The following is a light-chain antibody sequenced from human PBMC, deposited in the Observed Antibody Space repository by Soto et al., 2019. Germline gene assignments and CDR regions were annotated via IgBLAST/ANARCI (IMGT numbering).Light chain of an antibody. Sequence: DIQMTQSPSTLSASVGDRVSITCRASQSISSWLAWYQQKPGKAPNLLIYKASNLEGGVPSRFSGSGSGTEFILTISGLQPADFATYYCQQYNSYPRTFGQGTKVEIK. J-gene: IGKJ1*01. V-gene: IGKV1-5*03. CDR3: QQYNSYPRT. CDR1: QSISSW. CDR2: KAS.